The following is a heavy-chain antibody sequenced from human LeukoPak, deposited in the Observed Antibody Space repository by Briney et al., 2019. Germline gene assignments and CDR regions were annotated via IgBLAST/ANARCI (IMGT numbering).Heavy chain of an antibody. V-gene: IGHV3-21*01. J-gene: IGHJ4*02. Sequence: GGSLRLSCAASGFTFSSYSLNWVRQAPGKGLEWVSSISSSSSYVDYADSVKGRFTISRDNAKNSLYLQMDSQRVEDTAVYYCARDPPSRGTRYFDYWGQGTLVTVSS. D-gene: IGHD3-16*01. CDR2: ISSSSSYV. CDR3: ARDPPSRGTRYFDY. CDR1: GFTFSSYS.